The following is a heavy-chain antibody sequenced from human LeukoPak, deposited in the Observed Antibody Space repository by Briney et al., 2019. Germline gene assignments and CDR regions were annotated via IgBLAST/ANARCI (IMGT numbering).Heavy chain of an antibody. CDR2: IDPSDSYT. J-gene: IGHJ5*02. Sequence: GGSLRLSCKGSGYSFTSYWISWVRQMPGKGLEWMGRIDPSDSYTNYSPSFQGHVTISADKSISTAYLQWSSLKASDTAMYYCARRKVVIRRNCGSTSRYCGWFDPWGQGTLVTVSS. CDR1: GYSFTSYW. CDR3: ARRKVVIRRNCGSTSRYCGWFDP. V-gene: IGHV5-10-1*01. D-gene: IGHD2-2*01.